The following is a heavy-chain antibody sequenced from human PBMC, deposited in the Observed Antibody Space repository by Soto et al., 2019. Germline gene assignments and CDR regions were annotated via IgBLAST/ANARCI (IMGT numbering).Heavy chain of an antibody. Sequence: GGSLRLSCAASGFTFSLYSMIWVRQDPGKGLEWVASITSSSSYIYYEDSLKGRFTISRDNAKNSLFLQLDSLRAEDTAVYFCVRARSTDSLPDYWGQGTLVTVSS. CDR2: ITSSSSYI. V-gene: IGHV3-21*01. CDR1: GFTFSLYS. J-gene: IGHJ4*02. CDR3: VRARSTDSLPDY. D-gene: IGHD3-22*01.